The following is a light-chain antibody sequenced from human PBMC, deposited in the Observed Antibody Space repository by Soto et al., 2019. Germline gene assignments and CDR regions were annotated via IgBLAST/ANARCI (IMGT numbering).Light chain of an antibody. CDR3: AAWDDSLSGVV. CDR1: NSNIGRDN. V-gene: IGLV1-47*01. J-gene: IGLJ2*01. CDR2: RNN. Sequence: QSVLTQPPSASGAPGQRVTISYSGSNSNIGRDNVYWYQHLPGTTPKLLIYRNNQRPSGVPDRFSGFKSGTSASLAISGLRSEDESDYYCAAWDDSLSGVVFGGGTKLTVL.